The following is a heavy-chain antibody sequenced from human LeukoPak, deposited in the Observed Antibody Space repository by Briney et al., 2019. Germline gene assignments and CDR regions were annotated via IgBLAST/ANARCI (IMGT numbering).Heavy chain of an antibody. CDR2: ISGDGFIT. CDR1: GITFDDNA. J-gene: IGHJ5*02. D-gene: IGHD1-14*01. V-gene: IGHV3-43*02. CDR3: ANGTGITAGLAS. Sequence: PGGSLRLSCAASGITFDDNAMHWVRQPPGKGLEWVSLISGDGFITKFADSVKGRFTVSRDNSKNSLYLDMNSLRTEDTALYFCANGTGITAGLASWGRGTLVIVSS.